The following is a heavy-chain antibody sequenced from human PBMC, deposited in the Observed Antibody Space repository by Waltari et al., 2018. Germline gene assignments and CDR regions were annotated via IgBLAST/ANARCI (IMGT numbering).Heavy chain of an antibody. CDR3: ARVARKTYSSPVPGRDYYYGMDV. V-gene: IGHV3-74*01. D-gene: IGHD3-22*01. CDR2: INSDGSDK. J-gene: IGHJ6*02. Sequence: EEQLVESGGGLIQPGESLRVSCAVSGFTFNKYWMNWVRQSPGKGLVWVARINSDGSDKSYADFVKGRFTISRDNAKNTVYLQMKSLRAEDTAVYFCARVARKTYSSPVPGRDYYYGMDVWGLGTTVTVSS. CDR1: GFTFNKYW.